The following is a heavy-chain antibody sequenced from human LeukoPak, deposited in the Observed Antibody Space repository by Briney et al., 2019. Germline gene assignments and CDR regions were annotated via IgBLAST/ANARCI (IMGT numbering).Heavy chain of an antibody. Sequence: PGGSLRLSCAASGFTFSGYWMSWVRQTPEKGLEWVANIKQDGYEKYYVDSVKGRFTISRDNAKNSLYLQMNSLRVEDTAFYYCAKDNRRHYTSGPNPDSLHWGQGALVTVSS. J-gene: IGHJ4*02. CDR3: AKDNRRHYTSGPNPDSLH. D-gene: IGHD6-19*01. V-gene: IGHV3-7*03. CDR1: GFTFSGYW. CDR2: IKQDGYEK.